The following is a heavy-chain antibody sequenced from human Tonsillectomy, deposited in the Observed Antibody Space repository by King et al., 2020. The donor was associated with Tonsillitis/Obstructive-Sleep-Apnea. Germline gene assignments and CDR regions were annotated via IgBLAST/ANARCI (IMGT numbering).Heavy chain of an antibody. CDR3: ARAQYYYASSGYFDY. CDR1: GYTFTGYY. D-gene: IGHD3-22*01. Sequence: VQLVESGAEVKKPGASVKVSCKASGYTFTGYYMHWVRQAPGQGLEWMGWINPNSGGTNYAQKFQGWVTMTRDTSISTAYMELSRLRSDDTAVYYCARAQYYYASSGYFDYWGQGTLVTVSS. CDR2: INPNSGGT. J-gene: IGHJ4*02. V-gene: IGHV1-2*04.